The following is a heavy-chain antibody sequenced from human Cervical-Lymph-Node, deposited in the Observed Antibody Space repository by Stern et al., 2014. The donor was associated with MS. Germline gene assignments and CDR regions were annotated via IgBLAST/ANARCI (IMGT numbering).Heavy chain of an antibody. CDR2: GYYSGST. J-gene: IGHJ5*02. CDR3: ARLRVITASFDP. CDR1: GGSISSYY. V-gene: IGHV4-59*01. Sequence: VQLQASGPGLVKPSETLSLICTVSGGSISSYYWSWIRQPPGKGLEWIGYGYYSGSTNYNPSLKSRVTISVDTSKNQFSLKLTSVTAADTAMYYCARLRVITASFDPWGQGTLVTVSS. D-gene: IGHD4-11*01.